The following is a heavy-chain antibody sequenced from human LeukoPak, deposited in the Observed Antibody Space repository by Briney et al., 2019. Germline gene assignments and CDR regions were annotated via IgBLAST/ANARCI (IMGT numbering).Heavy chain of an antibody. D-gene: IGHD5-12*01. CDR2: IYYSGST. V-gene: IGHV4-4*07. J-gene: IGHJ4*02. Sequence: SETLSLTCTVSGGSISSYYWSWIRQPAGKGLEWIGSIYYSGSTYYNPSLKSRVTISVDTSKNQFSLKLSSVTAADTAVYYCARAQGTVATIPIFDYWGQGTPVIVSS. CDR1: GGSISSYY. CDR3: ARAQGTVATIPIFDY.